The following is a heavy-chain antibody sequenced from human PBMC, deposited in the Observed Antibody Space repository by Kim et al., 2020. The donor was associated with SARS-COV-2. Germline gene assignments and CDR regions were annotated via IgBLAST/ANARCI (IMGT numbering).Heavy chain of an antibody. Sequence: DSVKGRVTISRVNSKNTLYLQMNRLRAEDTAVYYCAKVGCSGGSCYSGDYWGQGTLVTVSS. D-gene: IGHD2-15*01. J-gene: IGHJ4*02. V-gene: IGHV3-30*02. CDR3: AKVGCSGGSCYSGDY.